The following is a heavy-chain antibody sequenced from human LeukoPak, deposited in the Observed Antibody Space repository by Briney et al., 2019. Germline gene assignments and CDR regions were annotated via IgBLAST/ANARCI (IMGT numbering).Heavy chain of an antibody. D-gene: IGHD1-26*01. Sequence: SETLSLTCAVYGGSFSGYYWSWIRQPPGKGLEWIGEINHSGSTNYNPSLKSRVTISVDTSKNRFSLKLSSVTAADTAVYYCARAGQWGYYYYYYMDVWGKGTTVTVSS. CDR3: ARAGQWGYYYYYYMDV. CDR1: GGSFSGYY. CDR2: INHSGST. V-gene: IGHV4-34*01. J-gene: IGHJ6*03.